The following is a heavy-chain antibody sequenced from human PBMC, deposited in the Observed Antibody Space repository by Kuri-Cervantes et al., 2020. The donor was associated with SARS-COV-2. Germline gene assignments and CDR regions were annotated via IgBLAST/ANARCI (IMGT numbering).Heavy chain of an antibody. CDR1: GYTFTSYA. J-gene: IGHJ3*02. CDR3: ARMSLLQNDAFDS. D-gene: IGHD1-26*01. CDR2: IIPILGTA. Sequence: SVKVSCKASGYTFTSYAISWVRQAPGQGLEWMGRIIPILGTANYAQKFQGRVTITADKSTSTAYMELSSLRSEDTAVYYCARMSLLQNDAFDSWGQGTMVTVSS. V-gene: IGHV1-69*04.